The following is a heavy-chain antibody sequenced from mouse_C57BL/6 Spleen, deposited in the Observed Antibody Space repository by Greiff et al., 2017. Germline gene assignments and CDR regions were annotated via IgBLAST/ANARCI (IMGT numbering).Heavy chain of an antibody. Sequence: QVQLQQPGTELVKPGASVKLSCKASGYTFTSYWMHWVKQRPGQGLEWIGNINPSNGGTNYNEKFKSKATLTVDKSSSTAYMQRSSLTSEDAAVYYCARGNYLYYYAMDYWGQGTSVTVSS. D-gene: IGHD2-1*01. CDR3: ARGNYLYYYAMDY. J-gene: IGHJ4*01. V-gene: IGHV1-53*01. CDR2: INPSNGGT. CDR1: GYTFTSYW.